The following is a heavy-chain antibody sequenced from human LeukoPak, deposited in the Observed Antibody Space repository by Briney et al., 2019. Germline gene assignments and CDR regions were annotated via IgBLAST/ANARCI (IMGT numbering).Heavy chain of an antibody. J-gene: IGHJ4*02. CDR1: GYTFTSYG. V-gene: IGHV1-18*01. CDR3: ARISHCSGGSCYYFDY. D-gene: IGHD2-15*01. CDR2: ISAYNGNT. Sequence: ASVKVSCKASGYTFTSYGISWVRQAPGEGLEWMGWISAYNGNTNYAQKLQGRVTMTTDTSTITAYMELRSLRSDDTAVYYCARISHCSGGSCYYFDYWGQGTLVTVSS.